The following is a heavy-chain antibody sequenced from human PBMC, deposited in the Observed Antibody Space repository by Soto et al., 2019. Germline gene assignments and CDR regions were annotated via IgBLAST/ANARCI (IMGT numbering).Heavy chain of an antibody. CDR2: IYYSGST. CDR1: GGSVSSGSYY. J-gene: IGHJ4*02. Sequence: SETLSLTCTVSGGSVSSGSYYWSWIRQPPGKGLEWIGYIYYSGSTNYNPSLKSRVTISVDTSKNQFSLKLSSVTAADTAVYYCASRAHYVWGSNSYVRAPPNFDYWGQGTLVTVSS. CDR3: ASRAHYVWGSNSYVRAPPNFDY. D-gene: IGHD3-16*01. V-gene: IGHV4-61*01.